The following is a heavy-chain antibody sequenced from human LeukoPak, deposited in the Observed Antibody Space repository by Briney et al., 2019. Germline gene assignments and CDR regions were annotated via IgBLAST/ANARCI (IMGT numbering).Heavy chain of an antibody. CDR2: IIPIFGTA. CDR1: GYTFTSYA. D-gene: IGHD2-2*01. CDR3: ARTTDIVVVPAATRMYYMDV. Sequence: SVKVSCKASGYTFTSYAMNWVRQAPGQGLEWMGGIIPIFGTANYAQKFQGRVTITADESTSTAYMELSSLRSEDTAVYYCARTTDIVVVPAATRMYYMDVWGKGTTVTVSS. J-gene: IGHJ6*03. V-gene: IGHV1-69*13.